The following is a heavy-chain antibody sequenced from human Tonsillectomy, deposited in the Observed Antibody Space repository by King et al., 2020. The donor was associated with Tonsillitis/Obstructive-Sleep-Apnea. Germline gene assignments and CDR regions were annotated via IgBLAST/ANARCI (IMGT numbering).Heavy chain of an antibody. CDR1: GFTFSSYS. D-gene: IGHD4-23*01. J-gene: IGHJ4*02. CDR3: ARVYGGNQRGYCDF. V-gene: IGHV3-21*01. CDR2: ISSSSSYI. Sequence: VQLVESGGGLVKPGGSLRLSCAASGFTFSSYSMKWVRQAPGKGLEWISSISSSSSYIYYADSVKGRFTISRDNAKNSLYLQMNSLRAEDTAVYYCARVYGGNQRGYCDFWGQGTLATVSS.